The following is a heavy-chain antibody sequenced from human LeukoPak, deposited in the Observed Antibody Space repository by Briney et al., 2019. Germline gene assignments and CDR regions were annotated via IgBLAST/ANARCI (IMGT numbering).Heavy chain of an antibody. Sequence: SVKVSCKASGGTFSSYDISWVRQAPGQGLEWMGGIIPIFGTANYAQKFQGRVTITTDESTRTAYMELSSLRSEDTAVYYCARWMDTAMVGRGENWFDPWGQGTLVTVSS. V-gene: IGHV1-69*05. J-gene: IGHJ5*02. CDR1: GGTFSSYD. D-gene: IGHD5-18*01. CDR3: ARWMDTAMVGRGENWFDP. CDR2: IIPIFGTA.